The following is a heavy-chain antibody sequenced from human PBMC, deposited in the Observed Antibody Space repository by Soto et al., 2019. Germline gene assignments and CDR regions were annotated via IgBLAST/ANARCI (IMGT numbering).Heavy chain of an antibody. V-gene: IGHV1-69*02. Sequence: QVQLVQSGAEVKKPGSAVKVSCKDSGGTFSTYSMFWVRQAPGQGLEWMGRIIPMLGIANYAQKFQGRVTITADKSTGTAYMELSSLRSEDTALYYCTIGSWSGEVFDIWGQGTMVTVSS. CDR1: GGTFSTYS. D-gene: IGHD2-21*01. J-gene: IGHJ3*02. CDR2: IIPMLGIA. CDR3: TIGSWSGEVFDI.